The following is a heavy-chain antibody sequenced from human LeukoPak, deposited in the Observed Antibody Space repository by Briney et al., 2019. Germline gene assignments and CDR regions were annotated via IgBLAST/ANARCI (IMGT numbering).Heavy chain of an antibody. CDR1: GFSFSTYD. D-gene: IGHD2/OR15-2a*01. CDR2: ITANTRGSIT. CDR3: ARGGYFSFDY. Sequence: SGGSLRLSCVTSGFSFSTYDMSRVRQAPGKGLEWVSGITANTRGSITYYADSVKGRFTISRDSSKDTLYLQMNSLRAEDTAVYFCARGGYFSFDYWGQGTLVTVSS. V-gene: IGHV3-23*01. J-gene: IGHJ4*02.